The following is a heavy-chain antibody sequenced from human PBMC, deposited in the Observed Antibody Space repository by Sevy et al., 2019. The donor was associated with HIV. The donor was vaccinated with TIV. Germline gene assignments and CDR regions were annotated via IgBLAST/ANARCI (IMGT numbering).Heavy chain of an antibody. CDR3: AKDQGPHIAVAGFDY. V-gene: IGHV3-30*18. D-gene: IGHD6-19*01. CDR1: AFTFSSYG. J-gene: IGHJ4*02. CDR2: ISYDGSNK. Sequence: GGSLRLSCAASAFTFSSYGMHWVRQAPGKGLEWVAVISYDGSNKYYADSVKGRFTISRDNSKNTLYLQMNSLRAEDTAVYYCAKDQGPHIAVAGFDYWGQGTLVTVSS.